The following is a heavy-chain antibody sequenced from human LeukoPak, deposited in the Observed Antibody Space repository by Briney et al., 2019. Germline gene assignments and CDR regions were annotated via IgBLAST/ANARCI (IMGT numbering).Heavy chain of an antibody. CDR2: IIGNGGTT. Sequence: PGGCLRLAFAASGFSFSSTARSSARQAPGKGLGLVSSIIGNGGTTSHADSVKGRFTISRHNSKNTLYLQMNSLRAEDTAVYYCAVVPAAILGYYYYGMDVWGQGTTVTVSS. J-gene: IGHJ6*02. CDR3: AVVPAAILGYYYYGMDV. V-gene: IGHV3-23*01. D-gene: IGHD2-2*02. CDR1: GFSFSSTA.